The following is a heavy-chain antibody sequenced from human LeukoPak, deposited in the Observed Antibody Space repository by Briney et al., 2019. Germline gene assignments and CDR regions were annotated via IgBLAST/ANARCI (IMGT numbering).Heavy chain of an antibody. D-gene: IGHD3-22*01. CDR3: AKASHKYYYDSSDIDY. CDR2: ISGSGGST. V-gene: IGHV3-23*01. CDR1: GFTFSSYA. Sequence: TGGSLRLSCAASGFTFSSYAMSWVRQAPGKGLEWVSAISGSGGSTYYADSVKGRFTISRDNSKNALYLQMTSLRAEDTAVYYCAKASHKYYYDSSDIDYWGQGTLVTVSS. J-gene: IGHJ4*02.